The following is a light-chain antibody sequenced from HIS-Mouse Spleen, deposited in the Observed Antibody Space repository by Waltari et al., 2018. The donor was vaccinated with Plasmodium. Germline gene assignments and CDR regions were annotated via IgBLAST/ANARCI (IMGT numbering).Light chain of an antibody. V-gene: IGKV1-39*01. CDR2: AAS. Sequence: DIKMTQSPSSLSASVGDRVTITCRASQSISSYLNWYQQKPGKAPKLLIYAASSLQSGVPSRFSGSGSGTDFTLTISSLQPEDFATYYCQQSYSTPPTFGGGTKVESK. J-gene: IGKJ4*01. CDR3: QQSYSTPPT. CDR1: QSISSY.